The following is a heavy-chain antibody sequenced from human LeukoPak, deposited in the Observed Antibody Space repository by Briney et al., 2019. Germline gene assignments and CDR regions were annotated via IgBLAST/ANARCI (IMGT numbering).Heavy chain of an antibody. CDR1: GFTFSSYS. CDR3: ARDPIFGVVISNWFDP. D-gene: IGHD3-3*01. CDR2: ISSSSSYI. V-gene: IGHV3-21*01. Sequence: GGSLRLSCAASGFTFSSYSMNWLRQAPGKGLELVSSISSSSSYIYYADSVKGRFTISRDNAKNSLYLQMNSLRAEDAAVYYCARDPIFGVVISNWFDPWGQGTLVTVSS. J-gene: IGHJ5*02.